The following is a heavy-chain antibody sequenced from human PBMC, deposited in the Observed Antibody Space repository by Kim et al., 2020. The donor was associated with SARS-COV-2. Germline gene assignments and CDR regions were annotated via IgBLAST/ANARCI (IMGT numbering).Heavy chain of an antibody. D-gene: IGHD3-10*01. Sequence: GGSLRLSCAASGFTFSSYSMNWVRQAPGKGLEWVSSISRTSNYRHYADSVKGRFTISRDNAKNSLFLQMNSLRAEDTALYYCASLEWFGESLDDFDIWGQGTMVTVSS. V-gene: IGHV3-21*01. J-gene: IGHJ3*02. CDR1: GFTFSSYS. CDR3: ASLEWFGESLDDFDI. CDR2: ISRTSNYR.